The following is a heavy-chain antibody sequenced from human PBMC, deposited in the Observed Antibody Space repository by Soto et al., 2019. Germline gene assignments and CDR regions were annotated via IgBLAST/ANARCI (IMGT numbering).Heavy chain of an antibody. J-gene: IGHJ6*02. CDR2: INHSGST. CDR1: GGSFSGYY. Sequence: QVQLQQWGGGLLKPSETLSLTCAVYGGSFSGYYWSWIRQPPGKGLECIGEINHSGSTNYNTSLNSRITIAGNTSKNQCSHELSSVTAADSAVYDCARGEGSVWVQGTTDTVSS. CDR3: ARGEGSV. V-gene: IGHV4-34*01.